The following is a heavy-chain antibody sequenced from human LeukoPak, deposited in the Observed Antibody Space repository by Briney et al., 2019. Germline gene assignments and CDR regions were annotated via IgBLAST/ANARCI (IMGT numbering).Heavy chain of an antibody. Sequence: SETLSLTCTVSGGSVSSGSYYWSWIRQPPGKGLEWIGYIYYSGSTNYNPSLKSRVTISVDTSKNQFSLKLSSVTAADTAVYYCARAALYGDYFDYWGQGTLVTVSS. J-gene: IGHJ4*02. D-gene: IGHD2-8*01. CDR3: ARAALYGDYFDY. V-gene: IGHV4-61*01. CDR1: GGSVSSGSYY. CDR2: IYYSGST.